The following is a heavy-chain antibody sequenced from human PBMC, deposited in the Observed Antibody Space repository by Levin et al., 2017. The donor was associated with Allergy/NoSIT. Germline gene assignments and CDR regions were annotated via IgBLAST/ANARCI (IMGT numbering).Heavy chain of an antibody. CDR3: ARLGVRIVPSWFDP. D-gene: IGHD2/OR15-2a*01. V-gene: IGHV4-39*01. Sequence: MASETLSLTCTVSGGSVNSSRSYWGWIRQPPGKGLEWIGTLSYDGTTYYNLSLKSRVTISVDTSKNQLSLKLTSVTAADTAVYYCARLGVRIVPSWFDPWGQGTLVTVSS. CDR1: GGSVNSSRSY. J-gene: IGHJ5*02. CDR2: LSYDGTT.